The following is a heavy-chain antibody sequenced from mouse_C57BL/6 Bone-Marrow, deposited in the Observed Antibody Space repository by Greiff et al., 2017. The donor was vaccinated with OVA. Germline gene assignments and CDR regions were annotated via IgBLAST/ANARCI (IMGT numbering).Heavy chain of an antibody. CDR1: GYTFTSYW. V-gene: IGHV1-59*01. D-gene: IGHD2-10*02. Sequence: QVQLQQPGAELVRPGPSVKLSCKASGYTFTSYWMHWVKQRPGQGLEWIGVIVPSDSYTNYNQQFKGQATLTVDTSSSTAYMQLSSLTSEDSAVYYCTRAPWYGSYTMDDWGQGTSVTVSS. CDR3: TRAPWYGSYTMDD. J-gene: IGHJ4*01. CDR2: IVPSDSYT.